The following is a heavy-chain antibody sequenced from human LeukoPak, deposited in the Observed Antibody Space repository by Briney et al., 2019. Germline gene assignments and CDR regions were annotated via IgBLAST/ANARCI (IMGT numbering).Heavy chain of an antibody. CDR2: IIPIFGIA. CDR3: AYYDSSGYGFDY. CDR1: GGTFSSYA. Sequence: GASVKVSCKASGGTFSSYAISWVRQAPGQGLEWMGSIIPIFGIANYAQKFQGRVTITADKSTSTAYMELSSLRSEDTAVYYCAYYDSSGYGFDYWGQGTLVTVSS. V-gene: IGHV1-69*04. D-gene: IGHD3-22*01. J-gene: IGHJ4*02.